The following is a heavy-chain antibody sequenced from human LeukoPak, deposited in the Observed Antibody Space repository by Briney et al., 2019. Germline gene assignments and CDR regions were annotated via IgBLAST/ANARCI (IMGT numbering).Heavy chain of an antibody. Sequence: PGGSLRLSCAASGFTFSSYGMHWVRQAPGKGLEWVAVIWYDGSNKYYADSVKGRFTISRDNSKNTLYLQMNSLRAEDTAVYYCARDPVTMVRGVIIPPYYYYGMDVWAKGPRSPSP. V-gene: IGHV3-33*01. CDR2: IWYDGSNK. D-gene: IGHD3-10*01. CDR1: GFTFSSYG. CDR3: ARDPVTMVRGVIIPPYYYYGMDV. J-gene: IGHJ6*02.